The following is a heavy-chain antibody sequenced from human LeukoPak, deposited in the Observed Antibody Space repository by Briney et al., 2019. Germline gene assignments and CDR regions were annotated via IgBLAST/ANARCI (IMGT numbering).Heavy chain of an antibody. CDR1: GYTLTELS. J-gene: IGHJ4*02. D-gene: IGHD5-12*01. Sequence: GASVKVSCKVSGYTLTELSMHWVRQAPGKGLEWMGGFDPEDGETIYAQKFQGRVTMTEDTSTDTAYMELSSLRSEDTAVYYCATIRIGSGYASAFDYWGQGTLVTVSS. V-gene: IGHV1-24*01. CDR3: ATIRIGSGYASAFDY. CDR2: FDPEDGET.